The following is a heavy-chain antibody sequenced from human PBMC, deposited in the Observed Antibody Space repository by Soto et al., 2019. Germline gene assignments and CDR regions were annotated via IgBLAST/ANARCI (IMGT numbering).Heavy chain of an antibody. CDR2: IYYSGST. CDR1: GGSISSYY. V-gene: IGHV4-59*01. Sequence: SETLSLTCTVSGGSISSYYWSWIRQPPGKGLEWIGYIYYSGSTNYNPSLKSRVTISVDTSKNQFSLKLSSVTAADTAVYYCARASSGDAFDIWGQGTMVTVSS. CDR3: ARASSGDAFDI. D-gene: IGHD6-19*01. J-gene: IGHJ3*02.